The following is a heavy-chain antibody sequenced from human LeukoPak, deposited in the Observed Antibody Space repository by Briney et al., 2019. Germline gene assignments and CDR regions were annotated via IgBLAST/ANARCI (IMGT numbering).Heavy chain of an antibody. V-gene: IGHV3-49*04. CDR2: IRSKAYGGKT. D-gene: IGHD2-2*01. CDR3: TRVGVPAAMPFDY. Sequence: GGSLRLSCTASGFTFGDYAMSWVRQAPGKGLEWVGFIRSKAYGGKTEYAASVKGRFTISRDDSKSIAYLQMNSLKTEDTAVYYCTRVGVPAAMPFDYWGQGTLVTVSS. CDR1: GFTFGDYA. J-gene: IGHJ4*02.